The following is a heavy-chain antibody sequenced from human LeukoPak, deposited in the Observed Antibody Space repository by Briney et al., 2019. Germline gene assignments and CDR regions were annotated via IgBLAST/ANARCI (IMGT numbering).Heavy chain of an antibody. Sequence: PGESLKISCKGSGHSFTSYWIAWVRQMPGKGLEWMGIIFPDDSDTRYSPSFQGLVTISADKSISTAYLQWNSLKASDTAMYYCARHSDITVADSWGQGTLVTVSS. CDR1: GHSFTSYW. V-gene: IGHV5-51*01. CDR2: IFPDDSDT. J-gene: IGHJ5*01. D-gene: IGHD6-19*01. CDR3: ARHSDITVADS.